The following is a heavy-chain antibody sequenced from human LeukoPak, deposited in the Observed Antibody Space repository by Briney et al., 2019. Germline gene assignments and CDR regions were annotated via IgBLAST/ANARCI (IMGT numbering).Heavy chain of an antibody. CDR3: AREPDGDPSYFDY. CDR2: IGSSGSAI. CDR1: GFTFNSYE. J-gene: IGHJ4*02. V-gene: IGHV3-48*03. D-gene: IGHD4-17*01. Sequence: GGSLRLSCEASGFTFNSYEMNWVRQAPGKGLEWVSYIGSSGSAIYYADSVKGRFTISRDNAKNSLYLQMNSLRVEDTAVYYCAREPDGDPSYFDYWGQGTLVTVSS.